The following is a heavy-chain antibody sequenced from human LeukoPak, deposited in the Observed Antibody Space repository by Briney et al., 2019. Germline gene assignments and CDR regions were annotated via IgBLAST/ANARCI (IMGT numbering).Heavy chain of an antibody. CDR3: ARDRAVKERGAFDY. Sequence: GGSLRLSCAASGFTFSSYSMNWVRQAPGKGLEWVSSISYSSSYIYYADSVKGRFTISRDNATNSLYLQMNSLRAEDTAVYYCARDRAVKERGAFDYCGQGTLVTVSS. CDR1: GFTFSSYS. D-gene: IGHD3-10*01. V-gene: IGHV3-21*01. CDR2: ISYSSSYI. J-gene: IGHJ4*02.